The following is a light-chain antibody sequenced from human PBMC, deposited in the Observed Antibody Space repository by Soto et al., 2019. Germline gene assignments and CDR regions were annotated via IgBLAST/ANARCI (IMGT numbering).Light chain of an antibody. V-gene: IGKV3D-20*02. CDR2: GAS. CDR3: HQHSDWPLT. J-gene: IGKJ4*01. CDR1: QSVSSSY. Sequence: EIVLTQSPGTLSLSPGERATLSCRASQSVSSSYLAWYQQKPGQAPRLLIYGASSRATGIPARFSGSGSGTDFTLTISSLESEDFAIYYCHQHSDWPLTFGAGTKVDIK.